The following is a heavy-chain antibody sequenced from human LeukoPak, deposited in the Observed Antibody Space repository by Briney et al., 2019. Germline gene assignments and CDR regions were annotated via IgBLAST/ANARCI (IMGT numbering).Heavy chain of an antibody. J-gene: IGHJ2*01. CDR2: IKQDGSEK. CDR1: GFTFSSYW. D-gene: IGHD3-9*01. CDR3: ARDAQWEYFDWFAPFWYFDL. Sequence: GGSLRLSCAASGFTFSSYWMSWVRQAPGKGLEWVANIKQDGSEKYYVDSVKGRFTISRDNAKNSLYLQMNSLRAEDTAVYYCARDAQWEYFDWFAPFWYFDLWGRGTLVTVSS. V-gene: IGHV3-7*01.